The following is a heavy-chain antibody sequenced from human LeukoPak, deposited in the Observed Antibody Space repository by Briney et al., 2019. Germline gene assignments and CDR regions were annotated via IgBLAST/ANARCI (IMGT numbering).Heavy chain of an antibody. D-gene: IGHD3-9*01. CDR1: GYTFTSYG. CDR2: ISAYDGNT. CDR3: ARGGYFDWLLRINFDY. J-gene: IGHJ4*02. Sequence: ASVKVSCKASGYTFTSYGISWVRQAPGQGLEWMGWISAYDGNTNYAQKLQGRVTMTTDTSTSTAYMELRSLRSDDTAVYYCARGGYFDWLLRINFDYWGQGTLVTVSS. V-gene: IGHV1-18*04.